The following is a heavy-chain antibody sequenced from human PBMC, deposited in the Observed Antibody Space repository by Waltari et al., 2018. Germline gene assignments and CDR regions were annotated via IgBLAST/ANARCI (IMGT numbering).Heavy chain of an antibody. CDR3: ARVKPSGYKYWYYYDLDV. Sequence: EGQLVESGGGVVQPGDSLRLSCAASGFVFSSYAMHWVRQTVGKGLEWVSAIGTPGDTYYSGSVKGRFTISRENARNSLYLQMDSLTAGDTAVYYCARVKPSGYKYWYYYDLDVWGPGTPVTVSS. V-gene: IGHV3-13*01. D-gene: IGHD3-3*01. CDR1: GFVFSSYA. J-gene: IGHJ6*02. CDR2: IGTPGDT.